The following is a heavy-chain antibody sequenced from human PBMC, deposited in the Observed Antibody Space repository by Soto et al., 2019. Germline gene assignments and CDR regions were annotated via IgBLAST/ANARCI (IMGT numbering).Heavy chain of an antibody. J-gene: IGHJ3*02. D-gene: IGHD3-16*02. Sequence: ASVKVSCKASGGTFSSYAISWVRQAPGQGLEWMGGIIPIFGTANYAQKFQGRVTITADKSTSTAYMELSSLRSEDTAVYYCARRGYDYVWGSYRSHDAFDIWGQGTMVTVSS. CDR3: ARRGYDYVWGSYRSHDAFDI. CDR2: IIPIFGTA. CDR1: GGTFSSYA. V-gene: IGHV1-69*06.